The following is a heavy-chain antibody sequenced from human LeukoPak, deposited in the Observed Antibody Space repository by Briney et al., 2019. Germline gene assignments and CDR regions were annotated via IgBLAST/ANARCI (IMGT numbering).Heavy chain of an antibody. CDR3: TRENCSGGSCSNWFDP. V-gene: IGHV3-49*04. J-gene: IGHJ5*02. D-gene: IGHD2-15*01. Sequence: HTGGSLSLSCTASGFTFGDYAMSWVRQAPGKGLEWVGFIRSKAYGGTTEYAASVKGRFTISRDDSKSIAYLQMNSLKTEDTAVYYCTRENCSGGSCSNWFDPWGQGTLVTVSS. CDR2: IRSKAYGGTT. CDR1: GFTFGDYA.